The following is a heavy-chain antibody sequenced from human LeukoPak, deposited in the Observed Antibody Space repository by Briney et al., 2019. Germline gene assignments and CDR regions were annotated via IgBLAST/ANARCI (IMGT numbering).Heavy chain of an antibody. CDR2: IYYGGST. J-gene: IGHJ4*02. Sequence: PSETLSLTCTVSGGSISSYYWSWIRQPPGKGLEWIGYIYYGGSTNYNPSLKSRVTISVDTSKNQFSLKLSSVTAADTAVYYCARFRVDTAMAAFDYWGQGTLVTVSS. D-gene: IGHD5-18*01. CDR1: GGSISSYY. V-gene: IGHV4-59*01. CDR3: ARFRVDTAMAAFDY.